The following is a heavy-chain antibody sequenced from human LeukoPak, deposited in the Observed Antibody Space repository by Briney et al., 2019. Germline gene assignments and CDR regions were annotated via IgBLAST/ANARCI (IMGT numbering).Heavy chain of an antibody. CDR1: GYTFTSYG. Sequence: AASVKVSCKASGYTFTSYGIAWVRQAPGQGLEWMGGIIPIFGTASYAQKFQGRVTITADESTSTAYMELSSLRSEDTAVYYCAREGMYYDIMTGPRYGMDVWGQGTTVTVSS. V-gene: IGHV1-69*13. J-gene: IGHJ6*02. D-gene: IGHD3-9*01. CDR3: AREGMYYDIMTGPRYGMDV. CDR2: IIPIFGTA.